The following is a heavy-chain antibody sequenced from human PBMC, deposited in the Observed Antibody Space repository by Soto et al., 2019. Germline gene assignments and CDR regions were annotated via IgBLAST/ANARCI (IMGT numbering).Heavy chain of an antibody. Sequence: GQSLTVSCKGSGYTFTRYWLDWVRQMPGEGLEWLGVIYPGDSDTRYSPSFQGQATISADTSINPAYLQWGSLKASDSAIYYCARSAGNAGRFSEYSGQRPLLTVSS. D-gene: IGHD2-15*01. J-gene: IGHJ1*01. CDR3: ARSAGNAGRFSEY. CDR2: IYPGDSDT. CDR1: GYTFTRYW. V-gene: IGHV5-51*01.